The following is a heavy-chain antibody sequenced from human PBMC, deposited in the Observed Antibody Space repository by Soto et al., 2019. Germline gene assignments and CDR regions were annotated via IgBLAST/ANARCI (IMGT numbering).Heavy chain of an antibody. CDR2: IYPGDSDT. Sequence: GESLKISCKVSGYSFTNYWIGWVRQMPGKGLEWMGIIYPGDSDTRYSPSFQGQVTISADKSISTAYLQWSSLKPSDTAMYFCARSDYGGNLFYFDYWGQGTLVTVSS. V-gene: IGHV5-51*01. CDR3: ARSDYGGNLFYFDY. CDR1: GYSFTNYW. D-gene: IGHD4-17*01. J-gene: IGHJ4*01.